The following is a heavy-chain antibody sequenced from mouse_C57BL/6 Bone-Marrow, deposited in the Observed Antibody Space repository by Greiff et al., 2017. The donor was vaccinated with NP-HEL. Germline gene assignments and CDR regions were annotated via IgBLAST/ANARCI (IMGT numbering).Heavy chain of an antibody. J-gene: IGHJ1*03. D-gene: IGHD1-1*01. CDR2: IYPGGGYT. CDR3: ARRTTVVATDWYFDV. CDR1: GYTFTNYW. V-gene: IGHV1-63*01. Sequence: SGAELVRPGTSVKMSCKASGYTFTNYWIGWAKQRPGHGLEWIGDIYPGGGYTNYNEKFKGKATLTADKSSSTAYMQFSSLTSEDSAIYYCARRTTVVATDWYFDVWGTGTTVTVSS.